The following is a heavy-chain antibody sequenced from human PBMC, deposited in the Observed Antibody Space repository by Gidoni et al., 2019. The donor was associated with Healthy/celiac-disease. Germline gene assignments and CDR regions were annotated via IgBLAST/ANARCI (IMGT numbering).Heavy chain of an antibody. V-gene: IGHV3-49*05. D-gene: IGHD3-3*01. CDR1: GFTFGDYA. J-gene: IGHJ4*02. Sequence: EVQLVESGGGLVKPGRSLRLSCTASGFTFGDYAMSWFRQAPGKGLELVNFIRSKADGGTTEYAASLKGRFSISRDDSKSIAYLQMNSLKTEDTAIYYCTRNDFWSGYPVHWGQGTLVTVSS. CDR3: TRNDFWSGYPVH. CDR2: IRSKADGGTT.